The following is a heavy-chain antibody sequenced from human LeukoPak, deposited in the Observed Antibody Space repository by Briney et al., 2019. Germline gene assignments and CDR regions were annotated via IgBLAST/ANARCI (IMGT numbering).Heavy chain of an antibody. J-gene: IGHJ4*02. CDR3: ARGVVTKNTAMVMKDDY. CDR2: IIPIFGTA. Sequence: EASVKVSCKASGGTFSSYAISWVRQAPGQGLEWMGRIIPIFGTANYAQKFQGRVTITTDESTSTAYMELSSLRSEDTAVYYCARGVVTKNTAMVMKDDYWGQGTLVTVSS. V-gene: IGHV1-69*05. D-gene: IGHD5-18*01. CDR1: GGTFSSYA.